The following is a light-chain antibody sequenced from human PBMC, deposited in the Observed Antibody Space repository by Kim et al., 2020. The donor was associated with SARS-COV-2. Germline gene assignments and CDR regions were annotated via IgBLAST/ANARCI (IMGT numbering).Light chain of an antibody. Sequence: ASVGDRVTITRQASEDVSDYFSWYHQKPGEAPKVLIRDAANLESGVPARFSRGGYGTEFSLTISSVQPEDMGTDYCQQYDAPPFTFGQGTRLEIK. CDR1: EDVSDY. CDR2: DAA. J-gene: IGKJ5*01. CDR3: QQYDAPPFT. V-gene: IGKV1-33*01.